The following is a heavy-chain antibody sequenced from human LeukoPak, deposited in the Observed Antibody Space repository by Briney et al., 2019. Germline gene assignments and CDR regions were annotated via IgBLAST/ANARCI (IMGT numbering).Heavy chain of an antibody. J-gene: IGHJ6*02. CDR2: INHSGST. V-gene: IGHV4-34*01. CDR3: TRSGLTGMRKYPRPDYYYYGMDV. CDR1: GGSFSGYY. D-gene: IGHD1-14*01. Sequence: EPSETLSLTCAVYGGSFSGYYWSWIRQPPGKGLEWIGEINHSGSTNYNPSLQSRVTISVDTSTKQFALKLNSVTAADTAVYFCTRSGLTGMRKYPRPDYYYYGMDVWGQGTAVTVSS.